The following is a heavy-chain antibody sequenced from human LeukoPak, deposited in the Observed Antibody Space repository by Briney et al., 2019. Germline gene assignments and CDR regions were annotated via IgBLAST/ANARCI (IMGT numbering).Heavy chain of an antibody. V-gene: IGHV5-51*01. J-gene: IGHJ6*03. CDR3: ARQAYRGYSGYDTGYYYYMDV. CDR2: IYPGDSDT. Sequence: GESLKISCKGSGYSFTSYWIGWVRQMPGKGLEWMGIIYPGDSDTRYSPSFQGQVTISADKSISTAYLQWSSLKASDTAMYYCARQAYRGYSGYDTGYYYYMDVWGKGTTVTVSS. D-gene: IGHD5-12*01. CDR1: GYSFTSYW.